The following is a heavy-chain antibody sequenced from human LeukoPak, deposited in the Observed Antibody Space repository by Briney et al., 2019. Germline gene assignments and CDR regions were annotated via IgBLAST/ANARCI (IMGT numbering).Heavy chain of an antibody. V-gene: IGHV4-39*01. CDR3: AGYVEAYSYYFDY. CDR2: IYYSGST. Sequence: SETLSLTCTVSGGSISSSSYYWGWIRQPPGKGLEWIGGIYYSGSTYYNPSLKSRVTISVDTSKNQFSLKLSSVTAADTAVYYCAGYVEAYSYYFDYWGQGTLVTVSS. D-gene: IGHD2-21*01. CDR1: GGSISSSSYY. J-gene: IGHJ4*02.